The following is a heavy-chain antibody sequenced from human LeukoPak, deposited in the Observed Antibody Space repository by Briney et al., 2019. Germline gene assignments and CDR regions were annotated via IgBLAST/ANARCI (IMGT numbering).Heavy chain of an antibody. D-gene: IGHD1-26*01. CDR2: INHSGST. Sequence: SETLSLTCTVSGGSISSGDYYWSWIRQPPGKGLEWIGEINHSGSTNYNPSLKSRVTISVDTSKNQFSLKLSSVTAADTAVYYCARGSLVGADYYFDYWGQGTLVTVSS. CDR1: GGSISSGDYY. CDR3: ARGSLVGADYYFDY. V-gene: IGHV4-39*07. J-gene: IGHJ4*02.